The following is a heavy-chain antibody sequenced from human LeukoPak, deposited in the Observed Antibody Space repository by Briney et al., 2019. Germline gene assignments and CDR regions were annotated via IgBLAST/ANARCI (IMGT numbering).Heavy chain of an antibody. CDR1: GFTFSNYW. Sequence: GGSLRLSCAASGFTFSNYWMSWVRQAPGKGLEWVANINQDGSETYYADSVKGRFTVSRDNAKNSLYLQMNILRAEDTAVFYCARGGMVRRGMGAFDIWGQGTLVTVSS. CDR3: ARGGMVRRGMGAFDI. D-gene: IGHD3-10*01. V-gene: IGHV3-7*01. J-gene: IGHJ3*02. CDR2: INQDGSET.